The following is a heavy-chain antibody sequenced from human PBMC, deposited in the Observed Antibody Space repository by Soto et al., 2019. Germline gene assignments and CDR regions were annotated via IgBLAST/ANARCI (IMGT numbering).Heavy chain of an antibody. Sequence: ASVKVSCKASGYTFTGYYMHWVRQAPGQGLEWMGWINPNSGGTNYAQKFQGRVTMTRDTSISTAYMELSRLRSDDTAVYYCARDGAVAGPRGSYWGEGTLVTVYS. CDR2: INPNSGGT. D-gene: IGHD6-19*01. V-gene: IGHV1-2*02. J-gene: IGHJ4*02. CDR3: ARDGAVAGPRGSY. CDR1: GYTFTGYY.